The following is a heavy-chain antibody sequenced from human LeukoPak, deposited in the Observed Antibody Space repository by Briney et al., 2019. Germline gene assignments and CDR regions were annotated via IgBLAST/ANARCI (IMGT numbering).Heavy chain of an antibody. CDR1: GGSISSYY. V-gene: IGHV4-59*01. CDR2: IYYSGST. Sequence: SETLCLTCTVSGGSISSYYWSWIRQPPGKGLEWDGYIYYSGSTNYNPSLKSRVTISVDTSKNQFSLKLSSVTAADTAVYYCARASAYYGDYYYYYMDVWGKGTTVTISS. D-gene: IGHD4-17*01. J-gene: IGHJ6*03. CDR3: ARASAYYGDYYYYYMDV.